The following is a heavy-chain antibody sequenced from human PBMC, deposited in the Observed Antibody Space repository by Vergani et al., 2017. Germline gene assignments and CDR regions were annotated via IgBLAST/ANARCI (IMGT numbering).Heavy chain of an antibody. CDR2: IHHSGDT. D-gene: IGHD3-10*01. CDR3: ARHRGSGXFFPSSYFYGMDV. V-gene: IGHV4-38-2*01. CDR1: DSSIMTNPY. Sequence: QVQLQESGPGLVKPSETLSLTCDVSDSSIMTNPYWGWFRQSPGKGLEWIGCIHHSGDTHYNSSLKSRVSISIVSSSKFSLSLTSVTAADTAFYYCARHRGSGXFFPSSYFYGMDVWGHGTTVTVSS. J-gene: IGHJ6*02.